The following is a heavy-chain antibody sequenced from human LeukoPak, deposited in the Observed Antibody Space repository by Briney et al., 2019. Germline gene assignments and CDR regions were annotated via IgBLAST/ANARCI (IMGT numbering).Heavy chain of an antibody. CDR3: ARHYGSGSYY. CDR2: IIPIFGTA. D-gene: IGHD3-10*01. V-gene: IGHV1-69*13. CDR1: GGTFSRYA. J-gene: IGHJ4*02. Sequence: ASVKVSCKASGGTFSRYAISWVREAPEQVLEWMGGIIPIFGTANYAQKFQGRVTITADESTSTAYMELSSLRSEDTAVYYCARHYGSGSYYWGQGTLVTVSS.